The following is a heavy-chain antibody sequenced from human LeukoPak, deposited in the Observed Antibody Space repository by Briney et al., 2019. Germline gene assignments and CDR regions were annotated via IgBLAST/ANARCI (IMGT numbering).Heavy chain of an antibody. V-gene: IGHV4-59*01. D-gene: IGHD5-12*01. CDR2: IYYRGST. CDR1: GGSISSYY. CDR3: ARVDDYKSTLFDY. J-gene: IGHJ4*02. Sequence: SETLSLTCTVSGGSISSYYWNWIRQPPGKGLEWIGYIYYRGSTNYNPSLKSRVTISVDTPKNQFSLKLSSAAATDTAMYYCARVDDYKSTLFDYWGQGTLVTVSS.